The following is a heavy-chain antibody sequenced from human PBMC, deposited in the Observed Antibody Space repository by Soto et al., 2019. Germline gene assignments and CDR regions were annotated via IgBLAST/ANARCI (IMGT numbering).Heavy chain of an antibody. D-gene: IGHD1-26*01. J-gene: IGHJ4*02. CDR3: RVGVAD. Sequence: QVQLVESGGGVVQPGRSLRLSCAASGFNFSRYGMHWVRQAPGTGLELVALMSYDGSKKYSTDSVKGRFTISRDTSKNTLYLQMNSLRAEDTAVYYCRVGVADWGQGTLVTVSS. CDR2: MSYDGSKK. V-gene: IGHV3-30*03. CDR1: GFNFSRYG.